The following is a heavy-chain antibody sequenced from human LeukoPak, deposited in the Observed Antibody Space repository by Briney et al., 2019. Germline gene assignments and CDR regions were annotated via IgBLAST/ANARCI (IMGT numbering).Heavy chain of an antibody. V-gene: IGHV4-59*08. Sequence: PSETLSLTCSVSGGSISNYYWSWIRQPPGQGLEWIGYISYSGSTNYNPSLKSRVTISVDTSKNQFSLKLSSVTAADTAVYYCARRGGGGGAFDIWGQGTMVTFSS. CDR1: GGSISNYY. D-gene: IGHD3-16*01. CDR2: ISYSGST. CDR3: ARRGGGGGAFDI. J-gene: IGHJ3*02.